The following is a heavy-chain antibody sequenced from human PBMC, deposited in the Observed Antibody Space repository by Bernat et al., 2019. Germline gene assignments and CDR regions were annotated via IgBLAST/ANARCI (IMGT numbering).Heavy chain of an antibody. J-gene: IGHJ6*03. D-gene: IGHD2-2*01. Sequence: QVQLVESGGGVVQPGRSLRLSCAASGFTFSSYGMHWVRQAPGKGLEWVAVISYDGSNKYYADSVKGRFTISRDNSKNTLYLQMNSLRAEDTAVYYCAIRGYCSSTSCYGPLVRGVFYYMDVWGKGTTVTVSS. CDR2: ISYDGSNK. CDR1: GFTFSSYG. V-gene: IGHV3-30*03. CDR3: AIRGYCSSTSCYGPLVRGVFYYMDV.